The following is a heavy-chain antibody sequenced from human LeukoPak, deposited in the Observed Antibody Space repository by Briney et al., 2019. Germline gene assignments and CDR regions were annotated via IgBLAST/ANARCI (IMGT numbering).Heavy chain of an antibody. V-gene: IGHV4-34*01. CDR1: GGSFSGYY. D-gene: IGHD3-3*01. CDR2: INHSGST. Sequence: PSETLSLTCAVYGGSFSGYYWSWIRQPPGKGLEWIGEINHSGSTNYNPSLKSRVTISVAMSKNQFSLKLSSVTAGDTAVYYCARGRGYDFWSGYHRFFDYWGQGTLVTVSS. J-gene: IGHJ4*02. CDR3: ARGRGYDFWSGYHRFFDY.